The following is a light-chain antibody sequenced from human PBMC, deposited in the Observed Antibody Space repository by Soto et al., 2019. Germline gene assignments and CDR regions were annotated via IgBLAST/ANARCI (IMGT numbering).Light chain of an antibody. Sequence: DIQMTQSPPSLSASVGDSVTITCRSSQSISEFLSWYQQKPGKAPKLLISSSSRVEAGVPSRFGATGSGTEFTLTISRLQPEDFATYFCQQYDRSPFTFGPGTTVDV. CDR3: QQYDRSPFT. CDR2: SSS. J-gene: IGKJ3*01. V-gene: IGKV1-39*01. CDR1: QSISEF.